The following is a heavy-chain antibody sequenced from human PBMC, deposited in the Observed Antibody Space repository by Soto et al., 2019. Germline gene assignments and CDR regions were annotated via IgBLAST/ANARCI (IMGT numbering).Heavy chain of an antibody. Sequence: ASVKVSCKASGHTFTSYDVSWVRQAPGQGLEWLGWISVYRGTTNYAQNFQDRVTMTTDTSTNTAYMELRSLTSDDTAVYYCARVGPEEWLAGLRYYYYSMDVWGQGTTVTVSS. D-gene: IGHD5-12*01. J-gene: IGHJ6*02. V-gene: IGHV1-18*01. CDR2: ISVYRGTT. CDR1: GHTFTSYD. CDR3: ARVGPEEWLAGLRYYYYSMDV.